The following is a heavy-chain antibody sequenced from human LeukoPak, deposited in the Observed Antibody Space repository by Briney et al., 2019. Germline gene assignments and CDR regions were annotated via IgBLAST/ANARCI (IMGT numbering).Heavy chain of an antibody. J-gene: IGHJ4*02. Sequence: PSQTLSLTCTVSGGSISSGGYYWSWIRQPPGKGLEWIGYIYHSGSTYYNPSLKSRVTISVDRSKNQLSLKLSSVTAADTAVYYCARLAYSKRYSYWGQGTLVTVSS. CDR3: ARLAYSKRYSY. CDR2: IYHSGST. D-gene: IGHD4-11*01. V-gene: IGHV4-30-2*01. CDR1: GGSISSGGYY.